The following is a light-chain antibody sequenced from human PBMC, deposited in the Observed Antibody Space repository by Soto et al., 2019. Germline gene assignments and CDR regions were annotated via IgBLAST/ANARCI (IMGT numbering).Light chain of an antibody. Sequence: QSALTQPRSVSGSPGQSVTISCTGTSSDVGGYKYVSWYQQHPGKAPKLMINDVTKRPSGVPDRFSGSKSGNTASLTISGLQAEDEADYYCSSYTTTDTYVFGTGTKLTVL. CDR3: SSYTTTDTYV. CDR2: DVT. J-gene: IGLJ1*01. CDR1: SSDVGGYKY. V-gene: IGLV2-11*01.